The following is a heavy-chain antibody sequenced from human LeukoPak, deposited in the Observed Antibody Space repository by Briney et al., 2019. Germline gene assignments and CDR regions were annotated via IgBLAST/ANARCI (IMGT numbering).Heavy chain of an antibody. Sequence: PGRSLRLSCAASGFTFDDYAMHWVRQAPGKGLEWVSGISWNSGSIGYADSVKGRFTISRDNAKNSLYLQMNSLRAEDTALYYCARGDTMVRGVTTLQGLFDYWGQGTLVTVSS. J-gene: IGHJ4*02. CDR2: ISWNSGSI. CDR3: ARGDTMVRGVTTLQGLFDY. D-gene: IGHD3-10*01. CDR1: GFTFDDYA. V-gene: IGHV3-9*01.